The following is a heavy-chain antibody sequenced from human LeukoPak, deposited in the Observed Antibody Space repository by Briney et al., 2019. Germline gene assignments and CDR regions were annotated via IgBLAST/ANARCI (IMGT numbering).Heavy chain of an antibody. D-gene: IGHD4-11*01. J-gene: IGHJ4*02. V-gene: IGHV4-34*01. CDR3: ARTYSFFDY. Sequence: SETLSLTCAVYGGSFSGYYWSWIRQPPGKGLEWIGEINHSGSTNYNPSLKSRVTISVDTSKNQFSLKLSSVTAADTAVYYCARTYSFFDYWGQGTLVTVSS. CDR1: GGSFSGYY. CDR2: INHSGST.